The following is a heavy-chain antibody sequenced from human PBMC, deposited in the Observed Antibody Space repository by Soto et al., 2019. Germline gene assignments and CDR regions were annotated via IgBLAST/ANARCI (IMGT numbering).Heavy chain of an antibody. J-gene: IGHJ5*02. Sequence: SDTLSLTSTVTGGTLSGYYWTWIRQSAGGGLEWIGRIYSSGSTNYNPSLKSRVTISLDTSMSHFSLRLRSVSAADTAVYYCARGQRFSDWFDPWGQGTLVTVSS. CDR3: ARGQRFSDWFDP. D-gene: IGHD3-3*01. CDR2: IYSSGST. V-gene: IGHV4-4*07. CDR1: GGTLSGYY.